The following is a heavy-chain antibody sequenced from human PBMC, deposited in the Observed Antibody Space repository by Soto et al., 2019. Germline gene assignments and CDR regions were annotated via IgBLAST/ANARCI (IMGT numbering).Heavy chain of an antibody. CDR1: GYAFSFG. D-gene: IGHD3-10*01. V-gene: IGHV1-18*01. CDR2: ISASDGST. Sequence: VQSGGEVKKPGASVRVSRKASGYAFSFGFSWVRQAPGQGLEWMGWISASDGSTNSAQKFRGRISLTTDTSTNTAYLDLLSLTSDDTAVYFCATYYFGSGIYYSFDNWGQGTLVTVPS. J-gene: IGHJ4*02. CDR3: ATYYFGSGIYYSFDN.